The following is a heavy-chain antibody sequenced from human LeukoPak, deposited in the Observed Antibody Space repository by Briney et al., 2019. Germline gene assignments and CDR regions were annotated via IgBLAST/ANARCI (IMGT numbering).Heavy chain of an antibody. D-gene: IGHD3-10*02. J-gene: IGHJ4*02. Sequence: SETLSLTCTVSGDSINNYYWSWIRQPPGKGLEWIGTMYYSGSTYYNPSLKSRVTISEDTSKNQFSLKLNSVTAADTAMYYCAREDYYVPYWGQGTLVTVSS. CDR2: MYYSGST. CDR1: GDSINNYY. V-gene: IGHV4-59*12. CDR3: AREDYYVPY.